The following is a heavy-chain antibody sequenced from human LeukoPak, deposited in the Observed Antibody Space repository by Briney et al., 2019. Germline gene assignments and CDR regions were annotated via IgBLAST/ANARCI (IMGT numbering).Heavy chain of an antibody. J-gene: IGHJ3*02. V-gene: IGHV4-34*01. CDR1: GGSFSGYY. CDR3: ASQDGSREIAFDI. CDR2: INHSGST. Sequence: PSETLSLTCAVYGGSFSGYYWSWIRQPPGKGLEWIGEINHSGSTNYNPSLKGRVTISVDTSKNQFSLKLSSVTAADTAMYYCASQDGSREIAFDIWGQGTMVTVSS. D-gene: IGHD5-24*01.